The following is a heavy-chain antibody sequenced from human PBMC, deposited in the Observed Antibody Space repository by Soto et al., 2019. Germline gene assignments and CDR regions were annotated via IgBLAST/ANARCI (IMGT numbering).Heavy chain of an antibody. CDR1: GGSISSGGYS. CDR3: ARVPARLGAFDI. V-gene: IGHV4-30-2*01. J-gene: IGHJ3*02. D-gene: IGHD2-2*01. Sequence: SETLSLTCAVCGGSISSGGYSWSWIRQPPGKGLEWIGYIYDSGSSYYNPSLKSRVTISLDRSKNQFSLKLSSVTAADTAVYYCARVPARLGAFDIWGQGTMVTVSS. CDR2: IYDSGSS.